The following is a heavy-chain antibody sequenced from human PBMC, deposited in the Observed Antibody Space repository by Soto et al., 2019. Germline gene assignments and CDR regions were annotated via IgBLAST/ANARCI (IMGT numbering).Heavy chain of an antibody. CDR3: ARVWRGAFDI. Sequence: EVQLVETGGGLIQPGGSLRLSCAASGFTVSSNYMSWVRQAPGKGLEWVSVIYSGGSTYYADSVKGRFTVSRDNSKNTLYLQMNSLRAEDTAVYSCARVWRGAFDIWGQGTMVTVSS. V-gene: IGHV3-53*02. J-gene: IGHJ3*02. CDR2: IYSGGST. CDR1: GFTVSSNY. D-gene: IGHD3-3*01.